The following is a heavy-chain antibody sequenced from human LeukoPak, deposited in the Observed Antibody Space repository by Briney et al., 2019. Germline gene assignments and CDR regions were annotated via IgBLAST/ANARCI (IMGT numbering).Heavy chain of an antibody. J-gene: IGHJ4*02. CDR1: GYTFTGYY. Sequence: ASVKVSCKASGYTFTGYYMHWVRQAPGHGLEWMGWISAYNGNTNYAQKLQGRVTMTTDTSTSTAYMELRSLRSDDTAVYYCARDRPSMTTVTTFDYWGQGTLVTVSS. V-gene: IGHV1-18*04. D-gene: IGHD4-17*01. CDR2: ISAYNGNT. CDR3: ARDRPSMTTVTTFDY.